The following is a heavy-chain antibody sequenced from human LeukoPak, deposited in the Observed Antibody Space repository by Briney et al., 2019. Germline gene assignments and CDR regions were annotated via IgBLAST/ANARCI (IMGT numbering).Heavy chain of an antibody. D-gene: IGHD2-8*01. V-gene: IGHV3-49*04. CDR1: GFTFGDYA. J-gene: IGHJ4*02. CDR2: IRSKAYGGTT. Sequence: GGSLRLSCTASGFTFGDYAMSWVRQAPGKGLEGVGFIRSKAYGGTTEYAASVKGRFTISRDDSKSIAYLQMNSLKTEDTAVYYCFSQPDIVLMVYDDRIDYWGQGTLVTVSS. CDR3: FSQPDIVLMVYDDRIDY.